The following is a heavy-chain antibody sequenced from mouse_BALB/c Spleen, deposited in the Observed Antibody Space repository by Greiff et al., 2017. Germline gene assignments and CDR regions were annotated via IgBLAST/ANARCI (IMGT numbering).Heavy chain of an antibody. V-gene: IGHV2-9*02. J-gene: IGHJ3*01. Sequence: VQLQQSGPGLVAPSQSLSITCTVSGFSLTSYGVHWVRQPPGKGLEWLGVIWAGGSTNYNSALMSRLSISKDNSTCQVFLKMNSLQADDTAMYYCARGRGYYYGSSQAWCADWGQGTLVTVAA. CDR2: IWAGGST. CDR1: GFSLTSYG. D-gene: IGHD1-1*01. CDR3: ARGRGYYYGSSQAWCAD.